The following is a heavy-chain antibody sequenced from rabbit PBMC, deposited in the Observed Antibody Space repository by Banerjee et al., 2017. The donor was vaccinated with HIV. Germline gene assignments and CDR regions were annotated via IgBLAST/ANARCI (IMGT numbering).Heavy chain of an antibody. V-gene: IGHV1S40*01. Sequence: QSLEESGGDLVKPGASLTLTCTASGFSFSSGYDMCWVRQAPGKGLEWIACIYAGSSGSTYYASWAKGRFTISKTSSTTVTLQMTSLTAADTATYFCARGVYSYDDYGDRYYFNLWGPGTLVTVS. D-gene: IGHD2-1*01. CDR1: GFSFSSGYD. CDR2: IYAGSSGST. J-gene: IGHJ4*01. CDR3: ARGVYSYDDYGDRYYFNL.